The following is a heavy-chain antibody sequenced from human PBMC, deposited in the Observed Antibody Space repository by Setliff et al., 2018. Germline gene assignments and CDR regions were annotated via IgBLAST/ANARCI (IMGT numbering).Heavy chain of an antibody. J-gene: IGHJ3*02. V-gene: IGHV4-31*03. CDR3: AREVGISGYYGRSSHNAFDI. D-gene: IGHD3-22*01. CDR1: GGSMIGGHYY. Sequence: PSETLSLTCTVSGGSMIGGHYYWSWIRQLPGKGLEWIAYIYYSGNTYYNPSLKSRVTISVDTSKNQFSLKINSVTAADTAVYYCAREVGISGYYGRSSHNAFDIWGQGTMVTVSS. CDR2: IYYSGNT.